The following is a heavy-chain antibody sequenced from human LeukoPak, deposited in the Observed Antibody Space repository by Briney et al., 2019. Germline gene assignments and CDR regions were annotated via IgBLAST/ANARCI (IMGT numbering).Heavy chain of an antibody. D-gene: IGHD6-13*01. CDR1: GYTFTSYG. Sequence: ASVKVSCKASGYTFTSYGISWVRQAPGQGLEWMGWISAYNGNTNYAQKLQGRVTMTTDTSTSTAYMELRSLRSDDTAVYYCARDGRDSSSWYLPLDYWGQGTLVTVSS. CDR2: ISAYNGNT. J-gene: IGHJ4*02. V-gene: IGHV1-18*01. CDR3: ARDGRDSSSWYLPLDY.